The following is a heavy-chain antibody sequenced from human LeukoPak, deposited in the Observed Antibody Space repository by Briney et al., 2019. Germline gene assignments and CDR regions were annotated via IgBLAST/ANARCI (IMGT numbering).Heavy chain of an antibody. D-gene: IGHD1-26*01. CDR3: AKDVRVGGGGMDV. Sequence: GGSLRLSCAASGFTFSSYAMHWVRQAPGKGLEWVAVISYDGSKKYYADSVKGRFTISRDNSKNTLYLQMNSLRAEDTAVYYCAKDVRVGGGGMDVWGQGTPVTVSS. CDR2: ISYDGSKK. V-gene: IGHV3-30-3*01. CDR1: GFTFSSYA. J-gene: IGHJ6*02.